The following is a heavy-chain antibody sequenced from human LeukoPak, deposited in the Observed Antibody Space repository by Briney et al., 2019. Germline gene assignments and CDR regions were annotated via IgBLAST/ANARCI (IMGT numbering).Heavy chain of an antibody. D-gene: IGHD1-7*01. CDR2: ISGSGGST. CDR1: GFTFSNAW. Sequence: GGSLRLSCAASGFTFSNAWMSWVRQAPGKGLEWVSAISGSGGSTYYADSVKGRFTISRDNSKNTLYLQMNSLRAEDTAVYYCAKRAAYNWNYEHFDYWGQGTLVTVSS. J-gene: IGHJ4*02. CDR3: AKRAAYNWNYEHFDY. V-gene: IGHV3-23*01.